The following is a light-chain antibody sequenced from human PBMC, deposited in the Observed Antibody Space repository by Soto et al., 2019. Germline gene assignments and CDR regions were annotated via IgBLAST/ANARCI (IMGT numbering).Light chain of an antibody. CDR2: DGS. CDR1: SSDVGSYNL. CDR3: CSYAGSSTYVV. V-gene: IGLV2-23*01. J-gene: IGLJ2*01. Sequence: QSALTQPASVSGSPGQSITISCTGTSSDVGSYNLVSWYQQHPGKAPKLMIYDGSKRPSGVSNRFSGSKSGNTASLTISGLQAEDEADYYSCSYAGSSTYVVFGGGTKLTVL.